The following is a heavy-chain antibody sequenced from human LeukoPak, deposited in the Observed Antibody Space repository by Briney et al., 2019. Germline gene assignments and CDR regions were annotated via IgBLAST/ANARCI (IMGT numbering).Heavy chain of an antibody. Sequence: SETLSLTCSVSGGSISNYYWSWIRQSPGKGPEWIGYIYNSGSTNYNPSLKSRVTISVDTSKNQFSLKLSSVTAADTAVYYCAREGDSSGYQRDFDYWGQGTLVTVSS. CDR3: AREGDSSGYQRDFDY. CDR1: GGSISNYY. CDR2: IYNSGST. V-gene: IGHV4-4*08. J-gene: IGHJ4*02. D-gene: IGHD3-22*01.